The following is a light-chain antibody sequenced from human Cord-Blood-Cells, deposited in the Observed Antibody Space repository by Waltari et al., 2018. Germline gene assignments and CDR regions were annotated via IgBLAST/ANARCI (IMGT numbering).Light chain of an antibody. CDR1: SSDCGVYNY. V-gene: IGLV2-14*03. Sequence: SPLTPPAPVSGSSAQSIPLPCSGTSSDCGVYNYLLLYQQPPRKAPKLMIYDVSNRPSGVSNRFSGSKSGNTASLTISGLQAEDEADYYCCSYTSSSTAVFGGGTKLTVL. CDR3: CSYTSSSTAV. J-gene: IGLJ3*02. CDR2: DVS.